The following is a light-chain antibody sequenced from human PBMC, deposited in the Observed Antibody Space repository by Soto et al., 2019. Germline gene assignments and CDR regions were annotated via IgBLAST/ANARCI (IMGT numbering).Light chain of an antibody. Sequence: QSALTQPASVSGSTGQSITISCTGTSSDVGGYNYVSWYQQYPGKAPKLMIYHVSNRPSGVSNRFSGSKSGNSASLTISGLQPEDEADYYCSSYTSTSTYVFGTGTKVTVL. CDR2: HVS. CDR1: SSDVGGYNY. CDR3: SSYTSTSTYV. J-gene: IGLJ1*01. V-gene: IGLV2-14*01.